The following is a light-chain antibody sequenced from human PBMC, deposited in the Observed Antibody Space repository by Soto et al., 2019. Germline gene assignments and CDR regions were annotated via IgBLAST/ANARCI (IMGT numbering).Light chain of an antibody. CDR2: EVS. CDR1: SSDVGGSNY. CDR3: SSYTSSNTLEV. J-gene: IGLJ1*01. Sequence: QSFLIQPASVSGSPGRSITISCAGTSSDVGGSNYVSWYQHHPHRAPKLLIYEVSYRPSGVSNRFSGSKSDNTASLTISGLQAEDEADYYCSSYTSSNTLEVFGIGTKVTVL. V-gene: IGLV2-14*01.